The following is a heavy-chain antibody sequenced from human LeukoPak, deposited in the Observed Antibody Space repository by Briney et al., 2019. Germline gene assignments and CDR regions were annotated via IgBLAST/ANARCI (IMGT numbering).Heavy chain of an antibody. CDR3: ARGGYYAASDI. CDR1: GLTFSSHA. Sequence: GGSLRLPCAASGLTFSSHAMHWVRQAPGKGLEYVSAIVSNGGNTYHADSVRGRFTISRDNSKDTVYLQMGSLRPEDTAVYYCARGGYYAASDIWGQGALVTVSS. V-gene: IGHV3-64*02. J-gene: IGHJ4*02. CDR2: IVSNGGNT. D-gene: IGHD3-3*01.